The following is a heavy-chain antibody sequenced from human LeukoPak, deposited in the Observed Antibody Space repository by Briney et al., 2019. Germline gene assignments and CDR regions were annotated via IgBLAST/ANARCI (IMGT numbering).Heavy chain of an antibody. J-gene: IGHJ4*02. D-gene: IGHD6-13*01. CDR2: IWYDGSNK. V-gene: IGHV3-33*01. Sequence: PGGSLRLSCAASGFTFSSYGMHWVRQAPGKGLEWVAVIWYDGSNKYYADSVKGRFTISRDNSKNTLYLQMNSLRAGDTAVYYCARGAAAIPYYFDYWGQGTLVTVSS. CDR3: ARGAAAIPYYFDY. CDR1: GFTFSSYG.